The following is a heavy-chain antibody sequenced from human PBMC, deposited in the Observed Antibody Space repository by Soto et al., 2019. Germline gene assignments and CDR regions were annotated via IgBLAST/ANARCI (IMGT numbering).Heavy chain of an antibody. CDR3: VLGYNCNYDFDY. CDR1: GHTFTITRFP. CDR2: INVGNDNT. D-gene: IGHD1-7*01. J-gene: IGHJ4*02. Sequence: QVHLVQSGAEVKKPGASVRLSCQASGHTFTITRFPMHCVRQAPGQRLEWMGLINVGNDNTKYSQTFPGRATITRDPSALTAFMERSGLRSDDTAVYSWVLGYNCNYDFDYWAQGTLVTVSS. V-gene: IGHV1-3*01.